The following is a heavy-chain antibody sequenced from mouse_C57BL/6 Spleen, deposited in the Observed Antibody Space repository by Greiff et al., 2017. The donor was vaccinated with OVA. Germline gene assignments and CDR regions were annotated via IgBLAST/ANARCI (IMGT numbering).Heavy chain of an antibody. CDR2: IWSDGST. Sequence: QVQLKESGPGLVAPSQSLSITCTVSGFSLTSYGVHWVRQPPGKGLEWLVVIWSDGSTTYNSALKSRLSISKDNSKSQVFLKMNSLQTDDTAMYYSARHYDYDEAWFAYWGQGTLVTVSA. D-gene: IGHD2-4*01. CDR3: ARHYDYDEAWFAY. V-gene: IGHV2-6-1*01. CDR1: GFSLTSYG. J-gene: IGHJ3*01.